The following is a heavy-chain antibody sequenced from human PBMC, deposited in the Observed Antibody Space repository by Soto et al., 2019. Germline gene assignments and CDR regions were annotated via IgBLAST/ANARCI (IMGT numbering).Heavy chain of an antibody. CDR2: INSDGSST. CDR1: GFTFSSYW. Sequence: EVQLVESGGGLVQPGGSLRLSCAASGFTFSSYWMHWVRQAPGKGLVWVSRINSDGSSTSYADSVKGRITISRDNAMNTLYLQMNSLRAEDTAVYYWARGATSGSLDYWGQGTLVTVSS. V-gene: IGHV3-74*01. CDR3: ARGATSGSLDY. J-gene: IGHJ4*02. D-gene: IGHD6-13*01.